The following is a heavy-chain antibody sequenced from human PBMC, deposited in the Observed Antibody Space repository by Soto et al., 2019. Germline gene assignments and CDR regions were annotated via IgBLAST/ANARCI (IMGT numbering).Heavy chain of an antibody. D-gene: IGHD6-19*01. Sequence: EVQLVESGGGLVQPGGSLRLSCSASGFTFSSFAMHWVRQAPGKGLQYVSTISSNGHSPYIADSVKGRFTISRDNSQNTLYLQMSSLRAEDTAVYYCVKDRGSSGWYDAFDIWGQGTMVTVSS. CDR3: VKDRGSSGWYDAFDI. CDR1: GFTFSSFA. CDR2: ISSNGHSP. V-gene: IGHV3-64D*06. J-gene: IGHJ3*02.